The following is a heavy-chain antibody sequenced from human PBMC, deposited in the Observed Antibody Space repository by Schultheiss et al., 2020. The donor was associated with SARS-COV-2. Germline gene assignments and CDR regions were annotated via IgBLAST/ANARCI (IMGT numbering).Heavy chain of an antibody. CDR1: GFTFSSYS. V-gene: IGHV3-21*01. D-gene: IGHD6-19*01. CDR2: ISSSSSYI. J-gene: IGHJ4*02. Sequence: GGSLRLSCAASGFTFSSYSMNWVRQAPGKGLEWVSSISSSSSYIYYADSVKGRFTISRDNSKNTLYLQMNSLRAEDTAVYYCAIPESSGWYRYWGQGTLVTVSS. CDR3: AIPESSGWYRY.